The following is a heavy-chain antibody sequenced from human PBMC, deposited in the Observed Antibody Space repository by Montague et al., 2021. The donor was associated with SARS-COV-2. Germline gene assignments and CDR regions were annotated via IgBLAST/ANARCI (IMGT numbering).Heavy chain of an antibody. CDR3: ARDGLAVAAAGTDSQYYYYGMDV. CDR1: GFPFSSYW. CDR2: IKQDGSEK. D-gene: IGHD6-13*01. V-gene: IGHV3-7*01. J-gene: IGHJ6*02. Sequence: SLSLSCAASGFPFSSYWMSWFRQAPGKGLEWVANIKQDGSEKYYVDSVKGRFTISRDNAKNSLYLQMNSLRAEDTAVYYCARDGLAVAAAGTDSQYYYYGMDVWGQGTTVTVSS.